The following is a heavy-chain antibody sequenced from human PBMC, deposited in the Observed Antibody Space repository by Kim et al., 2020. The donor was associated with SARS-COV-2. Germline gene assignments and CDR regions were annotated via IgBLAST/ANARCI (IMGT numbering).Heavy chain of an antibody. J-gene: IGHJ6*02. V-gene: IGHV5-10-1*01. D-gene: IGHD6-19*01. CDR3: ARQGKQWLVGYYGMDV. CDR2: IDPSDSYT. CDR1: GYSFTSYW. Sequence: GESLKISCKGSGYSFTSYWISWVRQMPGKGLEWMGRIDPSDSYTNYSPSFQGHVTISADKSISTGYLQWSSLKASDTAMYYCARQGKQWLVGYYGMDVWGQGTTVTVSS.